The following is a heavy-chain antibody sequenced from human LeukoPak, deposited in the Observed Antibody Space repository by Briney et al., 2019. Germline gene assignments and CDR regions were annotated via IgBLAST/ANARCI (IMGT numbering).Heavy chain of an antibody. J-gene: IGHJ4*02. CDR3: ARGGVVQYSNFDY. D-gene: IGHD2-2*01. CDR1: GFTVSSNY. V-gene: IGHV3-53*01. Sequence: GGSLRLSCAASGFTVSSNYMSWVRQAPGKGLEWVSVIYSGGSTYYADSVKGRFTISRDSSKKTLYLQMNSLRAEDTAVYYCARGGVVQYSNFDYWGQGTLVTVSS. CDR2: IYSGGST.